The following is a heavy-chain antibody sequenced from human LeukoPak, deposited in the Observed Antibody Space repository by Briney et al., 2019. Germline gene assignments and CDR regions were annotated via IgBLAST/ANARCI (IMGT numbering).Heavy chain of an antibody. J-gene: IGHJ6*02. CDR2: IGTAGDT. CDR3: ARANGYSSGCMDV. D-gene: IGHD6-19*01. V-gene: IGHV3-13*01. Sequence: PGGSLRLSCAASGFTFSSYDMHWVRQATEKGLEWVSAIGTAGDTYYPGSVKGRFTISRENAKNSLYLQMNSLRAGDTAVYYCARANGYSSGCMDVWGQGTTVTVSS. CDR1: GFTFSSYD.